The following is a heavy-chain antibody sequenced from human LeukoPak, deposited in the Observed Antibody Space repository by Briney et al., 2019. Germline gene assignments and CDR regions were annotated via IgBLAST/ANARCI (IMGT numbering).Heavy chain of an antibody. Sequence: PGGSLTLSCLACGFRFSNYSMKWVGPAPGKGLNGVSMISRGGSDIYSADCVEGRVTISRDNANISLYLQMNSLRAEDTALYYCARSLGSGTYGFLASWGQGTLVTVSS. CDR2: ISRGGSDI. J-gene: IGHJ4*02. D-gene: IGHD3-10*01. V-gene: IGHV3-21*01. CDR1: GFRFSNYS. CDR3: ARSLGSGTYGFLAS.